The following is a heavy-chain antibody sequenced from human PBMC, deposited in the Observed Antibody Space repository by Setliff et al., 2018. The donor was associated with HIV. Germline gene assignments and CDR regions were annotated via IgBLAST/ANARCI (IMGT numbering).Heavy chain of an antibody. J-gene: IGHJ3*02. V-gene: IGHV4-38-2*02. CDR3: VRGGSWGII. CDR2: MHHSGGT. D-gene: IGHD3-16*01. Sequence: LSLTCTVSGYSISTGYNWGCIRQPPGKGLEWIGSMHHSGGTYYNPSLKTRVTISLYTSKNQFSLNLSSVTAADTAVYYCVRGGSWGIIWGQGTVVTVSS. CDR1: GYSISTGYN.